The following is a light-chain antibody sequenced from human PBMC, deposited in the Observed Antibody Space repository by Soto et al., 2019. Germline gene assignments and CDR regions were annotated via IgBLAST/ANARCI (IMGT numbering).Light chain of an antibody. V-gene: IGKV1-33*01. J-gene: IGKJ4*01. CDR1: QDITNS. Sequence: DIQMTQSPSSLSASVGDRVTITCQASQDITNSLNWYQQKPGKAPKLLIYDASNLETGVPSRFSGSQAGTDFTFPISSLQPEDIATYYCQQYKYLPLTFGGGTKVEI. CDR2: DAS. CDR3: QQYKYLPLT.